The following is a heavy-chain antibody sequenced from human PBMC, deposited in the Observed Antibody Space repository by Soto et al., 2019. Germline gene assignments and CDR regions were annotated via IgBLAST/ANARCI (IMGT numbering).Heavy chain of an antibody. J-gene: IGHJ5*01. Sequence: PSETLSLTCTVSGGSISSSGYSWGWIRQPPGKGLEYIGNIYYSGTTYYNPSLKSRVTISVDTSKNQFSLKLSSVTAADTAVYYFARHKSHSDWFDSWGQGTLVTVSS. CDR1: GGSISSSGYS. CDR3: ARHKSHSDWFDS. CDR2: IYYSGTT. V-gene: IGHV4-39*01.